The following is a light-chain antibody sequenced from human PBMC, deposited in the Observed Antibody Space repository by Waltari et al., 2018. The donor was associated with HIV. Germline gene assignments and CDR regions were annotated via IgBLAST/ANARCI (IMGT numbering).Light chain of an antibody. V-gene: IGLV2-11*01. CDR2: DVT. Sequence: QSALTQPRSVSGSPGQSVTISCTVPSSDVGGYNYVSWYQQHPVKAPKLMIYDVTKRPSGVPDRFSGSKSGNTASLTISGLQAEDEADYFCCSYAGGYTLVFGGGTKLTVL. J-gene: IGLJ3*02. CDR3: CSYAGGYTLV. CDR1: SSDVGGYNY.